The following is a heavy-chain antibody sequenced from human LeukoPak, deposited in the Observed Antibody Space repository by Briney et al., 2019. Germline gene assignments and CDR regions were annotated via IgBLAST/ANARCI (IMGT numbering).Heavy chain of an antibody. CDR2: ISGTGTTI. CDR1: GLTFRDYY. Sequence: GGSLRLSCAASGLTFRDYYMTWIRQAPGKGLVWVSSISGTGTTIFSADPVRGRFTVPRDSARNSLFLHMNSLRAEDTAVYYCAVQITMIVVVPYFDYWGEGTLVSVSS. J-gene: IGHJ4*02. D-gene: IGHD3-22*01. CDR3: AVQITMIVVVPYFDY. V-gene: IGHV3-11*04.